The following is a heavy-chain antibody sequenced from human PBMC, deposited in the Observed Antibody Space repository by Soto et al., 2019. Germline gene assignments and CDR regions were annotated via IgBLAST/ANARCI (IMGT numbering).Heavy chain of an antibody. CDR3: SRVDPGETSPFDH. CDR1: GYIFTSFY. CDR2: INPFDGSR. V-gene: IGHV1-46*03. J-gene: IGHJ4*02. D-gene: IGHD3-10*01. Sequence: ASVKVSCKASGYIFTSFYIHWVRQAPGQGLEWMGWINPFDGSRMFAQSFQGRVTMTRDTSTSTVYMEVSSLRSEDTAVYYCSRVDPGETSPFDHWGQGTLVTV.